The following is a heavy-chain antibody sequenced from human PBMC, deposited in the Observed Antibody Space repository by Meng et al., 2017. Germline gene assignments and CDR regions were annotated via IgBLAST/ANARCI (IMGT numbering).Heavy chain of an antibody. V-gene: IGHV3-21*01. Sequence: LRFGGGRLNLGGSLSISCSASGFTFGRYCMNWVRQAPGKGLEWGTSISSSSSYIYYADSVKGRFTISRDNAKNSLYLQMNSLRAEDTAVYYCASALGRPYWGQGTLVTVSS. CDR1: GFTFGRYC. D-gene: IGHD3-16*01. CDR2: ISSSSSYI. J-gene: IGHJ4*02. CDR3: ASALGRPY.